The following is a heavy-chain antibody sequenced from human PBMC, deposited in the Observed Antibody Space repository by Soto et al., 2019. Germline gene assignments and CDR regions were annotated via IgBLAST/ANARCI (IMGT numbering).Heavy chain of an antibody. J-gene: IGHJ6*03. CDR1: GGSFSGYQ. D-gene: IGHD3-10*01. V-gene: IGHV4-34*01. CDR3: ARGLILWFGELSRRGGYYYYMDV. Sequence: QVQLQQWGAGLLKPSETLSLTCAVYGGSFSGYQWTWIRQTPGQGLEWIGEINDSGNINYNPSLKCRVAILVDTAKKQISLKLSSVTAAATAVYYCARGLILWFGELSRRGGYYYYMDVWGKGTTVTVSS. CDR2: INDSGNI.